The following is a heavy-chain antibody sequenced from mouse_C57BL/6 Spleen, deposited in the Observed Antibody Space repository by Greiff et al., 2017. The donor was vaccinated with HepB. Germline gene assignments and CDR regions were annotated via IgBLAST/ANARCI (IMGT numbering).Heavy chain of an antibody. CDR2: IYPGDGDT. D-gene: IGHD2-4*01. Sequence: VQLQESGPELVKPGASVKISCKASGYAFSSSWMNWVKQRPGKGLEWIGRIYPGDGDTNYNGKFKGKATLTADKSSSTAYMQLSSLTSADSAVYFCARGKYDYVLFAYWGQGTLVTVSA. CDR1: GYAFSSSW. J-gene: IGHJ3*01. CDR3: ARGKYDYVLFAY. V-gene: IGHV1-82*01.